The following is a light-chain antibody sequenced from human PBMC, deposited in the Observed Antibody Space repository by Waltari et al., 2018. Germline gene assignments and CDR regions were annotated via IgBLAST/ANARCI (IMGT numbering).Light chain of an antibody. CDR1: SSNLGVNA. CDR2: SDD. J-gene: IGLJ2*01. V-gene: IGLV1-36*01. Sequence: QSVLSQPPSVSGAPRPRVTISCSGSSSNLGVNAVNWYQHLPGKAPKLLIYSDDLLPSGVSDRFSGSKSGTSASLAISGLQSEDEADYYCAGWDDSLNGLVFGGGTKLTVL. CDR3: AGWDDSLNGLV.